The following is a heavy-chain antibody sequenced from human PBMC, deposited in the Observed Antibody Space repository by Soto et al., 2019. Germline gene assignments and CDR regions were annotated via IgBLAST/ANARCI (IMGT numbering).Heavy chain of an antibody. D-gene: IGHD6-13*01. CDR1: GFTFSSYA. Sequence: GGSLRLSCAASGFTFSSYAMGWLRQAPGTGPEWVAFVDGSGGDTSFADSVKGRFTISRDNSKNTLYLQMNSLRAEDTAVYYCAKDSYSAARDYWGQGTLVTVSS. CDR3: AKDSYSAARDY. J-gene: IGHJ4*02. V-gene: IGHV3-23*01. CDR2: VDGSGGDT.